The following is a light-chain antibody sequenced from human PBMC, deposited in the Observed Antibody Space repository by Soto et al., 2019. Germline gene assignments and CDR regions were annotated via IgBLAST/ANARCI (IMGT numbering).Light chain of an antibody. Sequence: DIQMTQSPSSLSASEGDRVTITCRASQSISSYLNWYQQKPGKAPKLLIYAASSLQSGVPSRFSGSGSGTDFPLSISFLQLEVFATYYCQQSYSTLTWTFGKGTRLDIK. V-gene: IGKV1-39*01. J-gene: IGKJ1*01. CDR2: AAS. CDR1: QSISSY. CDR3: QQSYSTLTWT.